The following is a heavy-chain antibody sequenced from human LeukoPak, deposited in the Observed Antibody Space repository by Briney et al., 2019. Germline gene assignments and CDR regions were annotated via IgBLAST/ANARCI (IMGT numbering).Heavy chain of an antibody. CDR3: ARGLTYYDFWSGYYIHYYYYGMDV. D-gene: IGHD3-3*01. V-gene: IGHV1-18*01. J-gene: IGHJ6*02. CDR1: GYTFSRFG. Sequence: ASVKVSCKTSGYTFSRFGISWVRQASGQGLEWMGWIRVSNGNTNYAQKLQGRVTMTTDTSTSTAYMELRSLRSDDTAVYYCARGLTYYDFWSGYYIHYYYYGMDVWGQGTTVTVSS. CDR2: IRVSNGNT.